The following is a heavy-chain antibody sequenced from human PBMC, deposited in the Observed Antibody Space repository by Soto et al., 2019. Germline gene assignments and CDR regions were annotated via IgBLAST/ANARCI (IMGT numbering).Heavy chain of an antibody. CDR3: AREVDITMVRGRNGMDV. CDR1: GVTFSSYA. CDR2: IIPIFGTE. V-gene: IGHV1-69*13. D-gene: IGHD3-10*01. Sequence: SVNVYGKASGVTFSSYAISWVRQAPVQGLEWMGWIIPIFGTENYAQKFQGRVTITADESTRTAYMELSSLRSEDTAVYYCAREVDITMVRGRNGMDVWGQGTTVTVSS. J-gene: IGHJ6*02.